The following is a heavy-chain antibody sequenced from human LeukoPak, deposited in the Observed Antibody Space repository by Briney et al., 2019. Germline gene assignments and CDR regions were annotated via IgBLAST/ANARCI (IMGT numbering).Heavy chain of an antibody. CDR3: ARQCADTPYGMDV. CDR2: IYPGDSDT. CDR1: GYSFTSYR. D-gene: IGHD5-18*01. Sequence: GESLKISCKGSGYSFTSYRIGWVRQMPGKGLEWMGIIYPGDSDTRYSPSFQGQVTISADKSISTAYLQWSSLKASDTAMYYCARQCADTPYGMDVWGQGTTVTVSS. V-gene: IGHV5-51*01. J-gene: IGHJ6*02.